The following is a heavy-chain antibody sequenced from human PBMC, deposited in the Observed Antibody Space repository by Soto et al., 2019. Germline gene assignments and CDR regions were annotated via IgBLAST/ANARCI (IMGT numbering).Heavy chain of an antibody. Sequence: LXLSCAASGFTFSSYAMSWFRQAPGKGLEWVSAISGSGGSTYYADSVKGRFTISRDNSKNTLYLQMNSLRAEDTAVYYCATGTMATGLDYWGQGTLVTVSS. CDR2: ISGSGGST. J-gene: IGHJ4*02. V-gene: IGHV3-23*01. CDR1: GFTFSSYA. CDR3: ATGTMATGLDY. D-gene: IGHD5-12*01.